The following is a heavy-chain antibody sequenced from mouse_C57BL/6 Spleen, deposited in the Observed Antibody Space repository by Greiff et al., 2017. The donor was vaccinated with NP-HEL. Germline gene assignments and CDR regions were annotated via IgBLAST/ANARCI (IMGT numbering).Heavy chain of an antibody. CDR2: IDPETGGT. CDR1: GYTFTDYE. J-gene: IGHJ2*01. CDR3: TRRRSTMVPYFDY. V-gene: IGHV1-15*01. D-gene: IGHD2-2*01. Sequence: QVQLQQSGAELVRPGASVTLSCKASGYTFTDYEMHWVKQTPVHGLEWIGAIDPETGGTAYNQKFKGKAILTADKSSSTAYMELRSLTSEDSAVYYCTRRRSTMVPYFDYWGQGTTLTVSS.